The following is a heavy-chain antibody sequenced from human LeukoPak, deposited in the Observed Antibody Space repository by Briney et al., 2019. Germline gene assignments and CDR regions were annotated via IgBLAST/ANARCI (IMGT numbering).Heavy chain of an antibody. CDR2: ISSSSSTI. CDR1: GFTFSSYS. D-gene: IGHD3-10*01. J-gene: IGHJ4*02. Sequence: GGSLRLSCAAPGFTFSSYSMNWVRQAPGKGLEWVSYISSSSSTIYYADSVKGRFTISRDNAKNSLYLQMNSLRAEDTAVYYCARDLAIRAFDYWGQGTLVTVSS. V-gene: IGHV3-48*01. CDR3: ARDLAIRAFDY.